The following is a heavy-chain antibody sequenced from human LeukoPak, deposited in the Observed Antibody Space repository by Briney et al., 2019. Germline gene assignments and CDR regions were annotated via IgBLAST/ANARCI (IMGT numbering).Heavy chain of an antibody. Sequence: GESLKISCKGSGYSFTSYWIAWVRQMPGKGLDWMGIIYPGDSDTRYSPSFQGQVTISADKSISTAYLQWSSLKASDTAMYYRARLAPYCTSASCYANYWGQGTLVTVSS. CDR1: GYSFTSYW. V-gene: IGHV5-51*01. J-gene: IGHJ4*02. CDR3: ARLAPYCTSASCYANY. CDR2: IYPGDSDT. D-gene: IGHD2-2*01.